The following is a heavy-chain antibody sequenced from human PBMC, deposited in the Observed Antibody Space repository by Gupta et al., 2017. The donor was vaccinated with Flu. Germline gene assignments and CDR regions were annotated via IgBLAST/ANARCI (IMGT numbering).Heavy chain of an antibody. D-gene: IGHD2-2*01. CDR1: Y. CDR3: ARVGYCSTTSCYEPFDS. J-gene: IGHJ4*02. Sequence: YIHWGRQAPGQGLEWMGRFNPKSGGTKYAQKFQGRVTMTSDTSVSTAYMELSSLKSDDTAIYYCARVGYCSTTSCYEPFDSWGLGTQVTVSS. V-gene: IGHV1-2*06. CDR2: FNPKSGGT.